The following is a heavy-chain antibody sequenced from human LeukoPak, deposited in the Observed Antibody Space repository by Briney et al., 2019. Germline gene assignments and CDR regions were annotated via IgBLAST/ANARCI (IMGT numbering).Heavy chain of an antibody. CDR1: GYTFTAYA. CDR3: ARIYGSGSSYFDY. Sequence: ALVKVSCKASGYTFTAYAMIWVRQAPGQGLEWMGWISTNTGNPTYAQGLTGRFVFSLDTSVSTAYLQISSLKASDTAMYYRARIYGSGSSYFDYWGQGTLVTVSS. J-gene: IGHJ4*02. V-gene: IGHV7-4-1*02. D-gene: IGHD3-10*01. CDR2: ISTNTGNP.